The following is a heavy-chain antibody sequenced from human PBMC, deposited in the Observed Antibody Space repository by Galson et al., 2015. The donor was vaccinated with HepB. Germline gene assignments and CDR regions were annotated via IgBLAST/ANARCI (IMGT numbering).Heavy chain of an antibody. CDR1: GFTFSDYA. Sequence: SLRLSCAASGFTFSDYALHWVSQAPGKGLQFVSGINNNGGSTYYSDSVEGRFTLSRDNFKNPLYLHMCILRAEDMAVYYCARRTGRWLHHHFDYWGQGTLVTVSS. CDR3: ARRTGRWLHHHFDY. D-gene: IGHD5-24*01. J-gene: IGHJ4*02. CDR2: INNNGGST. V-gene: IGHV3-64*02.